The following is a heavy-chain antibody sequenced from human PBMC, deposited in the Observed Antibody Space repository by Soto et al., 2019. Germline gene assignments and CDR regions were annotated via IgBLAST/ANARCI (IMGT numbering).Heavy chain of an antibody. CDR3: ARDLGGYYYDSSDQNLGGAFDI. CDR2: INAGNGNT. J-gene: IGHJ3*02. Sequence: QVQLVQSGAEVKKPGASVKVSCKASGYTFTSYAMHWVRQAPGQRLEWMGWINAGNGNTKYSQKFQGRVTITRDTSASTAYMELSSLRSEDTAVYYCARDLGGYYYDSSDQNLGGAFDIWGHGTMVTVSS. CDR1: GYTFTSYA. V-gene: IGHV1-3*01. D-gene: IGHD3-22*01.